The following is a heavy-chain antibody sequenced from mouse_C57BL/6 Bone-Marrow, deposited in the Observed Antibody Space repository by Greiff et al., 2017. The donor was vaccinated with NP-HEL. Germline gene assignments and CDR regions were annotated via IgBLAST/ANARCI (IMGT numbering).Heavy chain of an antibody. Sequence: QVQLQQSGAELARPGASVKLSCKASGYTFTSYGISWVKQRTGQGLEWIGEIYPRSGNTYYNEKFKGKATLTADKSSSTAYMELRSLTSEDSAVYFCARGDYGSSYVACWGQGTLVTVSA. V-gene: IGHV1-81*01. J-gene: IGHJ3*01. CDR1: GYTFTSYG. CDR3: ARGDYGSSYVAC. D-gene: IGHD1-1*01. CDR2: IYPRSGNT.